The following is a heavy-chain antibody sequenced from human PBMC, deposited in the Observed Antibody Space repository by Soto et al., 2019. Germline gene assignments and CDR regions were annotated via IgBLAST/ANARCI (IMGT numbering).Heavy chain of an antibody. CDR2: IYYSGST. CDR1: GGSISSGGYY. Sequence: QVQLQESGPGLVKPSQTLSLTCTVSGGSISSGGYYWSWIRQHPGKGLEWIGYIYYSGSTYYNPSLKSRVTISVDTSKNQFSLKLSSVTAADTAVYYCASSGITVTTITDAFDIWGQGTMVTVSS. J-gene: IGHJ3*02. D-gene: IGHD4-17*01. V-gene: IGHV4-31*03. CDR3: ASSGITVTTITDAFDI.